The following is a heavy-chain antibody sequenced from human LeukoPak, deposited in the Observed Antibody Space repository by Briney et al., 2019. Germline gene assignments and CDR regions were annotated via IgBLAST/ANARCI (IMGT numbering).Heavy chain of an antibody. D-gene: IGHD3-10*01. CDR1: EFTFRSYS. Sequence: PGGSLRLSCAASEFTFRSYSMNWVREVPGKGLEWASSTSSSSYIYYADSVKGRFTISRDNAKNSLYLQMNSLRAEDTAVYYCARAGYYGSGSYIYYYGMDVWGQGTTVTVSS. CDR2: TSSSSYI. V-gene: IGHV3-21*01. CDR3: ARAGYYGSGSYIYYYGMDV. J-gene: IGHJ6*02.